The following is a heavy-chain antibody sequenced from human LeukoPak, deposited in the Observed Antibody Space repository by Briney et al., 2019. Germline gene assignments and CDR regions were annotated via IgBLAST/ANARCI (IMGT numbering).Heavy chain of an antibody. CDR2: ISGSGGST. Sequence: GGSLRLSCAASGFTFSSYAMSWVRQAPGKGLEWVSAISGSGGSTYYADSVKGRFTISRDNSKNTLYLQMNSLTAEDTAMYYCAKSTYCSGGTCLDYWGQGTLVTVSS. D-gene: IGHD2-15*01. J-gene: IGHJ4*02. CDR3: AKSTYCSGGTCLDY. CDR1: GFTFSSYA. V-gene: IGHV3-23*01.